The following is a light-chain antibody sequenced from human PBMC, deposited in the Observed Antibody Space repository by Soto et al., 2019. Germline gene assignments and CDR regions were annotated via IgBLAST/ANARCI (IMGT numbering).Light chain of an antibody. CDR3: HSYDNSLSGSRV. J-gene: IGLJ3*02. CDR1: SSNIGAGYD. V-gene: IGLV1-40*01. Sequence: QSALAQPPSVSGAPGQRVTIPCTGSSSNIGAGYDVHWYQQSPGTAPKLLIYACSIRPSGVPDRISGSKSGTSASLAISGLQAEDEADYYFHSYDNSLSGSRVFGGGTKLTVL. CDR2: ACS.